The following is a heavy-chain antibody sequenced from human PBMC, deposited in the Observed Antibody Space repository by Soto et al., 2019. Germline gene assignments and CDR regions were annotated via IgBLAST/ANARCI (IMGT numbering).Heavy chain of an antibody. Sequence: VQLVQSGAEVKKPGASVKVSCKASGYTFTSYAMHWVRQAPGQRLEWMGWINAGNGNTKYSQKFQGRVTITRDTSASTAYMELSSLRSEDTAVYYCARSSTVLYYFDYWGQGTLVTVSS. D-gene: IGHD4-17*01. CDR1: GYTFTSYA. CDR3: ARSSTVLYYFDY. J-gene: IGHJ4*02. CDR2: INAGNGNT. V-gene: IGHV1-3*01.